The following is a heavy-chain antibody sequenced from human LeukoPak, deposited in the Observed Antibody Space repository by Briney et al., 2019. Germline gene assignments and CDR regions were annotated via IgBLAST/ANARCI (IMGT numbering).Heavy chain of an antibody. J-gene: IGHJ4*02. CDR3: ARGYFDYYGSGSYYNLIDY. CDR1: GGSFIGYY. Sequence: PSETLSLTCAVSGGSFIGYYWSWIRQPPGKGLEWIGEINHSRATNYNPYLKSRVTISVVTSKKEFSLKLKSVTAADTAIYYCARGYFDYYGSGSYYNLIDYWGQGILVTVSS. CDR2: INHSRAT. V-gene: IGHV4-34*01. D-gene: IGHD3-10*01.